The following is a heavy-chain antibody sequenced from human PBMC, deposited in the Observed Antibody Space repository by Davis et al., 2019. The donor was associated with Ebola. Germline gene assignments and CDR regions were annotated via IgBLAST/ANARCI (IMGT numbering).Heavy chain of an antibody. CDR2: ISSSSSYT. D-gene: IGHD3-10*01. CDR1: GFTFSDYY. CDR3: ARGALWFGELHYGMDV. Sequence: GESLKISCAASGFTFSDYYMGWIRQAPGKGLEWVSYISSSSSYTNYADSVKGRFTISRDNAKNSLYLQMNSLRAEDTAVYYCARGALWFGELHYGMDVWGQGTTVTVSS. J-gene: IGHJ6*02. V-gene: IGHV3-11*06.